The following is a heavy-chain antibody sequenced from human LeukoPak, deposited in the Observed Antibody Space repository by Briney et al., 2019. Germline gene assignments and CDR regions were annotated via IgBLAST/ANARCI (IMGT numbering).Heavy chain of an antibody. CDR3: ARERYSSGSANSFDY. CDR1: GGSFSGYY. CDR2: INHSGST. D-gene: IGHD6-19*01. Sequence: SETLSLTCAVYGGSFSGYYWSWIRQPPGKGLEWIGEINHSGSTNYNPSLKSRVTISADTSKNQFSLKLSSVTAADTAVYYCARERYSSGSANSFDYWGQGTLVTVSS. J-gene: IGHJ4*02. V-gene: IGHV4-34*01.